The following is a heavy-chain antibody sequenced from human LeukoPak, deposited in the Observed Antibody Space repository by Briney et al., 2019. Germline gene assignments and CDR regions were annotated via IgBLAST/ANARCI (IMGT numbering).Heavy chain of an antibody. CDR2: ISYDGSNK. D-gene: IGHD6-13*01. J-gene: IGHJ4*02. V-gene: IGHV3-30*03. Sequence: GGSLRLSCAASGFTFNDYSMNWVRQAPGKGLEWVAVISYDGSNKYYADSVKGRFTISRDNSKNTLYLQMNSLRAEDTAVYYCARDGPQQQLAYFDYWGQGTLVTVSS. CDR1: GFTFNDYS. CDR3: ARDGPQQQLAYFDY.